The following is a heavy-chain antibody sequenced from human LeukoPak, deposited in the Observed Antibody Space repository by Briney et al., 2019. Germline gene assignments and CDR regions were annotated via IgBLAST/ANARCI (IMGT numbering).Heavy chain of an antibody. D-gene: IGHD3-22*01. CDR3: ARVPRHYYDSSGYTLGLFDY. CDR2: IYYSGST. Sequence: PSETLSLTCSVSGGSISSYYWSWIRQPPGKGLEWIGYIYYSGSTNYNPSLKSRVTISVDTPKNQFSLKLSSVTAADTAVYYCARVPRHYYDSSGYTLGLFDYWGQGTLVTVSS. CDR1: GGSISSYY. J-gene: IGHJ4*02. V-gene: IGHV4-59*01.